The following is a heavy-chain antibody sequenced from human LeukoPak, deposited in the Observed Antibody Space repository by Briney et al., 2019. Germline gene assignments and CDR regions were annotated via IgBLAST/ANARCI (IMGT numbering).Heavy chain of an antibody. CDR1: GFSFSSYA. CDR2: ITSDGAST. J-gene: IGHJ6*03. CDR3: ATDRVYPYYYYMDV. D-gene: IGHD2-8*01. V-gene: IGHV3-23*01. Sequence: GGSLRLSCAASGFSFSSYAMNWVRQAPGKGLEWVSTITSDGASTYYADSVKGRFTISRDNSKNTLYLQMNSLRAEDTAVYYCATDRVYPYYYYMDVWGKGSTVSVSS.